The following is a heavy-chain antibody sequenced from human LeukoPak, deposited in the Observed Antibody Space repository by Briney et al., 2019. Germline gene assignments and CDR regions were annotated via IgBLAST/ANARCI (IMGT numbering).Heavy chain of an antibody. Sequence: GGSLRLSCAASGFTFSSYAMSWVRQAPGKGLEWVASISSSTTYIFYADSVKGRFTISRDNAKNSLYLQMNSLRAEDTAVYYCARDLTTVIAHVLYFDSWGQGTLVTVSS. J-gene: IGHJ4*02. V-gene: IGHV3-21*01. CDR3: ARDLTTVIAHVLYFDS. D-gene: IGHD4-11*01. CDR2: ISSSTTYI. CDR1: GFTFSSYA.